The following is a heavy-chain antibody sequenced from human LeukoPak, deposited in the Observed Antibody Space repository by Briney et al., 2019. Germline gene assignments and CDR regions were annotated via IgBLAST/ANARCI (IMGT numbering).Heavy chain of an antibody. J-gene: IGHJ5*02. Sequence: SETLSLTCTVSGGSISSYYWSWLRQPPGKGLEWIGYIYYSGSTNYKPSLKSRVTISVHTSKNQFSLKLNSVTAADTAVYYCARRAARTVMGYGDFNWFDPWGQGTLVTVSS. D-gene: IGHD4-17*01. CDR1: GGSISSYY. CDR3: ARRAARTVMGYGDFNWFDP. V-gene: IGHV4-59*01. CDR2: IYYSGST.